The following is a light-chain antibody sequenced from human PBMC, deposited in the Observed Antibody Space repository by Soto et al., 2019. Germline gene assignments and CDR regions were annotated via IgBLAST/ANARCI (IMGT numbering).Light chain of an antibody. CDR2: EVN. V-gene: IGLV2-23*02. J-gene: IGLJ1*01. Sequence: QSVLTQPASVAGSPGQSITISCTGTSXDVGTYNLVSWYQQLPDKAPKLIIHEVNKRPSGVSTRFSGSKSGNTAYLTISGLQADDDADYHCYSYAGSSTYVFGTGTKVTVL. CDR1: SXDVGTYNL. CDR3: YSYAGSSTYV.